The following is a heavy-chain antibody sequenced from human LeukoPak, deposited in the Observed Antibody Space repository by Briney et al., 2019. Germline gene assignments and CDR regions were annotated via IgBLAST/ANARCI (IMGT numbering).Heavy chain of an antibody. CDR1: GGSVSSHTYY. J-gene: IGHJ4*02. CDR3: ARKTYGLGWRVQIDS. Sequence: SETLSLTCTVSGGSVSSHTYYWRWIRQPPGKGLEWIGSMHYIGSSYYNPSLKIRVTISIDTSKNTFSLTLRPVTAADTAAYECARKTYGLGWRVQIDSWGRGTLVTVPS. V-gene: IGHV4-39*01. CDR2: MHYIGSS. D-gene: IGHD6-19*01.